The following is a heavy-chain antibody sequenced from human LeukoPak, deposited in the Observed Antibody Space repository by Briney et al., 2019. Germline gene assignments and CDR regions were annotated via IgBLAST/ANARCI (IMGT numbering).Heavy chain of an antibody. J-gene: IGHJ6*03. CDR2: IYYSGST. CDR3: ASQGHHGKIVGTTLSYFYMDV. CDR1: GGSISSYY. D-gene: IGHD1-26*01. Sequence: KPSETLSLTCTVSGGSISSYYWSWIRQPPGKGLEWIGYIYYSGSTNYNPSLKSRVTISVDTSKNQFSLKLSSVTAADTAFYYCASQGHHGKIVGTTLSYFYMDVWGKGTTVTVSS. V-gene: IGHV4-59*12.